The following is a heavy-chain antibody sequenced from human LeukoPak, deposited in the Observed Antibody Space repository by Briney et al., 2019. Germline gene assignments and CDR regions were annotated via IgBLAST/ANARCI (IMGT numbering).Heavy chain of an antibody. CDR1: GFTFRDDD. V-gene: IGHV3-30*02. CDR2: IRYDGSTN. D-gene: IGHD3-10*01. CDR3: AKAIARGADY. J-gene: IGHJ4*02. Sequence: GGSLRLSCVASGFTFRDDDMHWVRQPPGKGLEWVAFIRYDGSTNYYAESVKGRFTISRDNSKNTLYPQIDSLRPEDTAVYYCAKAIARGADYWGQGTLVTVSS.